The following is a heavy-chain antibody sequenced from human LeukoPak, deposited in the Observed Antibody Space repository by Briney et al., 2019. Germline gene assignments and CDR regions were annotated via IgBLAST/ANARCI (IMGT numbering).Heavy chain of an antibody. Sequence: PGGSLRLSCAASGFTFSSYWMSWVRQAPGKGLEWLSYISSTSRNIYYADSVKGRFTISRDNAENSVYLQLTSLRADDTAVYYCAREGEMATITLDYWGQGTLVTVSS. CDR1: GFTFSSYW. V-gene: IGHV3-48*04. D-gene: IGHD5-24*01. CDR3: AREGEMATITLDY. CDR2: ISSTSRNI. J-gene: IGHJ4*02.